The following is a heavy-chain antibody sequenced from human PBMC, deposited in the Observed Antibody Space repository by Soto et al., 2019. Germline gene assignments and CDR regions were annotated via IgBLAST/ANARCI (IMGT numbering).Heavy chain of an antibody. Sequence: QVQLVQSGAEVKKPGASVKVSCKASGYTFTSYDITWVRQATGQGLEWMGWMNHNSGNTGYAQKCQGRVTKTRNTSISTTYMWLTILRSEETAVNNCASVFSGGGMDVWGQGTTVTVSS. CDR3: ASVFSGGGMDV. CDR1: GYTFTSYD. V-gene: IGHV1-8*01. D-gene: IGHD2-15*01. CDR2: MNHNSGNT. J-gene: IGHJ6*02.